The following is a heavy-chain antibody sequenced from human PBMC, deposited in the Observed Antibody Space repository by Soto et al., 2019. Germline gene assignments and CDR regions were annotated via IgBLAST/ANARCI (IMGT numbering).Heavy chain of an antibody. CDR1: GDTLNDYY. CDR3: ARESGGATATLDYYYFYMDV. Sequence: QVQLVQSGAEVKKPGASVTVSCRSSGDTLNDYYIHWVRQAPGQGLEWMGWINPNGGVTKYAQKFQGWVSMTRDTSIRTVYMQLSRLISDDTAVYYCARESGGATATLDYYYFYMDVWGTGTTVTVSS. J-gene: IGHJ6*03. CDR2: INPNGGVT. V-gene: IGHV1-2*04. D-gene: IGHD5-12*01.